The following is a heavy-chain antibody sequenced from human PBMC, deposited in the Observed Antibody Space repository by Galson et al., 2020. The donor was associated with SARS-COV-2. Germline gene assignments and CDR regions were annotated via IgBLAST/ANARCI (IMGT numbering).Heavy chain of an antibody. D-gene: IGHD3-22*01. Sequence: GGSLSPSCVASGFSFSDYSMNWVRQAPGKGLEWISPLSGDSGYTYYADSVKGRFTISRENARNSLNLQLNSLRAEDTAVYFCARDSSYDSSGYFGAFDYWGQGTPVTVSS. CDR3: ARDSSYDSSGYFGAFDY. CDR1: GFSFSDYS. CDR2: LSGDSGYT. J-gene: IGHJ4*02. V-gene: IGHV3-21*01.